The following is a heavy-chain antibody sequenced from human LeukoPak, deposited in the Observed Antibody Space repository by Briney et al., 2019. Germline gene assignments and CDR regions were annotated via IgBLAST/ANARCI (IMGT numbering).Heavy chain of an antibody. CDR3: AREDIAAAGTGWFDP. V-gene: IGHV3-30-3*01. Sequence: GRSLRLSCAASGFIFSSYVMHWVRQAPGKGLEWVAVISYDGSNKYYADSVMGRFTISRDNSKNRLYLQMNSLRPEDTAVYYCAREDIAAAGTGWFDPWGQGILVTVSS. D-gene: IGHD6-13*01. CDR2: ISYDGSNK. J-gene: IGHJ5*02. CDR1: GFIFSSYV.